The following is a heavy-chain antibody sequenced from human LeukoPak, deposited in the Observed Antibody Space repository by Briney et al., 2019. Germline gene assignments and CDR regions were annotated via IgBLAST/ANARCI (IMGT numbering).Heavy chain of an antibody. D-gene: IGHD3-22*01. Sequence: PGGSLRLSCAASGFTFSDYYMSWIRQAPGKGLEWVSYISSSGSTIYYADSVKGRFTISRDNAKNSLYLQMNSLRAEDTAVYYCARAPYYYYDSSGYLGYWGQGTLVTVSS. V-gene: IGHV3-11*01. J-gene: IGHJ4*02. CDR1: GFTFSDYY. CDR2: ISSSGSTI. CDR3: ARAPYYYYDSSGYLGY.